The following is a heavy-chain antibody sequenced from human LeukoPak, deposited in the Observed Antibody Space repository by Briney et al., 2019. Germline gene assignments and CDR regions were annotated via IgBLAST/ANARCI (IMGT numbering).Heavy chain of an antibody. Sequence: SETLSLTCTVSGGSISSYYWSWIRQPPGKRLEWIGYIISTGTINYNPSLKSRVTISIDTSKNQLSLQLTSVTAADTAVYYCARVTDWNDLDYWGQGTLVTVSS. CDR1: GGSISSYY. D-gene: IGHD1-1*01. CDR2: IISTGTI. V-gene: IGHV4-59*01. CDR3: ARVTDWNDLDY. J-gene: IGHJ4*02.